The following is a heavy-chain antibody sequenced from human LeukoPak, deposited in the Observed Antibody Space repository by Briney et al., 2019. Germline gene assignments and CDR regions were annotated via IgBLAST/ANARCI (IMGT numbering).Heavy chain of an antibody. CDR3: ARDRSSSWFSLYYYYYMDV. D-gene: IGHD6-13*01. V-gene: IGHV3-30*04. CDR2: ISYDGSNK. J-gene: IGHJ6*03. Sequence: PGGSLRLSCAASGFTFSSYAMHWVRQAPGKGLEWVAVISYDGSNKYYADSVKGRFTISRDNSKNTLYLQMNSLRAEDTAVYYCARDRSSSWFSLYYYYYMDVWGKGTTVTVSS. CDR1: GFTFSSYA.